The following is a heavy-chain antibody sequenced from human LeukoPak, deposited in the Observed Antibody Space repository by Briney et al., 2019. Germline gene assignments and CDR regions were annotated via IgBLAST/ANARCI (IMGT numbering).Heavy chain of an antibody. CDR2: IYYSGST. Sequence: SETLSLTCTVSGGSISSYYWSWIRQPPGKGLEWIGYIYYSGSTTYNPSLNSRVTISVDTSKNQFSLKLSSVTAADTAVYYCARSGYREGADALDIWGQGTMVTVSS. J-gene: IGHJ3*02. V-gene: IGHV4-59*01. CDR3: ARSGYREGADALDI. CDR1: GGSISSYY. D-gene: IGHD5-18*01.